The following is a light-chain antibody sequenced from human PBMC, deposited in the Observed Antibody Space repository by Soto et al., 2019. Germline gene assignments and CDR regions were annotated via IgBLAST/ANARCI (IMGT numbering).Light chain of an antibody. Sequence: DIQMTQSPSTLSASVGDRVTITCRASQSISSWLAWYQQKPGKAPKLLIYDASSLESGVPSRFSGSGSGTEFTLTISSLQPDDFATYYCQQYNSCSKYTFGQGTKLEIK. J-gene: IGKJ2*01. CDR2: DAS. V-gene: IGKV1-5*01. CDR1: QSISSW. CDR3: QQYNSCSKYT.